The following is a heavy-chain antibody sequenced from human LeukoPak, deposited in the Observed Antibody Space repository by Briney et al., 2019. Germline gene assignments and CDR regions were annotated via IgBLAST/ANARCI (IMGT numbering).Heavy chain of an antibody. D-gene: IGHD4-17*01. CDR1: GFAFSGFA. CDR3: ARGRGGDYVPSRFDY. J-gene: IGHJ4*02. Sequence: PGGSLRLSCSASGFAFSGFAMGWVRQAPGKGLEWVSSISGSGGNTYYADSVEGRFTVSRDNSKSTLFLQMNSLRAEDTALYYCARGRGGDYVPSRFDYWGQGILVTVSS. CDR2: ISGSGGNT. V-gene: IGHV3-23*01.